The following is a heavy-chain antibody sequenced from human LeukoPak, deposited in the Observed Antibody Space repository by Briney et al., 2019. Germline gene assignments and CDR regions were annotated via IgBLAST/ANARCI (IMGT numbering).Heavy chain of an antibody. V-gene: IGHV3-30*02. Sequence: GGSLRLSCAAAGFTFSSYGMHWVRQAPGKGLEWVAFIRYDGSNKYYADSVKGRFTISRDNSKNTLYLQMNGLRAEDTAVYYCAKDRASSGSPRGFDYWGQGTLVTVSS. CDR2: IRYDGSNK. J-gene: IGHJ4*02. CDR3: AKDRASSGSPRGFDY. CDR1: GFTFSSYG. D-gene: IGHD6-19*01.